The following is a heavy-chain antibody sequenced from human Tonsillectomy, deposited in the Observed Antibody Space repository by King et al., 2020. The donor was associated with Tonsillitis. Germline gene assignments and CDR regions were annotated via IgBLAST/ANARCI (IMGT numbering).Heavy chain of an antibody. V-gene: IGHV3-64D*06. D-gene: IGHD1-26*01. CDR3: VKVYFTFVSGREHSDY. Sequence: VQLVESGGGLVQPGGSLRLSCSASGFSFSNYAMYWVRQAPGKGLEYVSSISSNGRITYYADSVKGRFSISRDNSKSKLYLQMSSLRAEDTAVYYCVKVYFTFVSGREHSDYWGQGTLVTVSS. CDR1: GFSFSNYA. CDR2: ISSNGRIT. J-gene: IGHJ4*02.